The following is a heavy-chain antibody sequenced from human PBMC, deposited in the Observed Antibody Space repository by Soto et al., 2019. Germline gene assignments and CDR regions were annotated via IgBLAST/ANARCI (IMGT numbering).Heavy chain of an antibody. V-gene: IGHV1-8*01. D-gene: IGHD3-22*01. CDR2: MNPNSGNT. CDR1: RYTFTSYD. CDR3: AADIHYYDSSGYYRETENGY. J-gene: IGHJ4*02. Sequence: ASVKVSCKASRYTFTSYDINWVRQATGQGLEWMGWMNPNSGNTNYAQKFQERVTITRDMSTSTAYMELSSLRSEDTAVYYCAADIHYYDSSGYYRETENGYWGQGTLVTVSS.